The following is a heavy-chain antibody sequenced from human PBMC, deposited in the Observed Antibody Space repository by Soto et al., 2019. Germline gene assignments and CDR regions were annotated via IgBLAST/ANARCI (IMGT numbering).Heavy chain of an antibody. J-gene: IGHJ5*02. Sequence: SETLSLTCAVYGGSFSGYYWSWIRQPPGKGLEWIGEINHSGSTNYNPSLKSRVTISVDTSKNQFSLKLSSVTAADTAVYYCARQQNWNYVNWFDPWGQGTLVTVSS. D-gene: IGHD1-7*01. CDR1: GGSFSGYY. CDR2: INHSGST. V-gene: IGHV4-34*01. CDR3: ARQQNWNYVNWFDP.